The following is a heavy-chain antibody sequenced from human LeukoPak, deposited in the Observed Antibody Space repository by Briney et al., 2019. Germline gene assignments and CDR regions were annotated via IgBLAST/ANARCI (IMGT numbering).Heavy chain of an antibody. CDR1: GYTFTSYG. CDR3: ARAANFGAFHI. CDR2: ISAYNGNT. D-gene: IGHD3-10*01. V-gene: IGHV1-18*01. Sequence: EASVKVSCKASGYTFTSYGISWVRQAPGQGLEWMGWISAYNGNTNYAQKLQGRVTITPHTSTSTASMQLRSLRSDDTAVYYCARAANFGAFHIWGQGTMVTVSS. J-gene: IGHJ3*02.